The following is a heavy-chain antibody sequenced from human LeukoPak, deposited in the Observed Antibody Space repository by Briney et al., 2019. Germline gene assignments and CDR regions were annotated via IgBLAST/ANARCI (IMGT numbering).Heavy chain of an antibody. CDR1: GGSISSGSYY. CDR3: ARTTDYYESIEWFDP. Sequence: SETLSLTCTVSGGSISSGSYYWSWIRPPAGKGLEWIRRIYTSGSTNHNPSLKSRVTISVDTSKNQFSLKLSSVTSADTAVYYCARTTDYYESIEWFDPWGQGTLVTVSS. J-gene: IGHJ5*02. CDR2: IYTSGST. D-gene: IGHD3-22*01. V-gene: IGHV4-61*02.